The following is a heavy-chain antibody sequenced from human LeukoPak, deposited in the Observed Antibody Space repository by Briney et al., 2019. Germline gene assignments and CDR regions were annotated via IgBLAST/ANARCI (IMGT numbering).Heavy chain of an antibody. Sequence: SETLSLTCTVSGGSVSSADYYWSWIRHPPGKGLEWIGYIYYSGSTNYNPSLKSRVTISVDTSKNQFSLKLSSVTVADTAVYYCARGSGGYDRFDYWGQGTLVTVSS. CDR1: GGSVSSADYY. V-gene: IGHV4-61*08. CDR3: ARGSGGYDRFDY. J-gene: IGHJ4*02. D-gene: IGHD5-12*01. CDR2: IYYSGST.